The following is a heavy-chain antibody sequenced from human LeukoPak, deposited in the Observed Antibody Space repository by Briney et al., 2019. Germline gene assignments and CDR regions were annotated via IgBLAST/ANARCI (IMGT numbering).Heavy chain of an antibody. V-gene: IGHV4-31*03. Sequence: PQTLSLTCTVSGGSISSGGYYWSWIRQHPGKGLEWIGYIYYSGSTYYNPSLKSRVTISVDTSKNQFSLKLSSVTAADTAVYYCARRTYSSGWYFDYWGQGTLVTVSS. CDR2: IYYSGST. D-gene: IGHD6-19*01. CDR1: GGSISSGGYY. CDR3: ARRTYSSGWYFDY. J-gene: IGHJ4*02.